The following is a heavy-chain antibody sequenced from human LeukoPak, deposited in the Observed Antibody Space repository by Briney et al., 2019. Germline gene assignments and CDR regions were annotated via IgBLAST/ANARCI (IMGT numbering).Heavy chain of an antibody. Sequence: GGSLRLSCAASGFTFSSYWMSWVRQAPGKGLEWVSNIKQDGSEKYYVDSVKGRFTISRDNTKNSLYLQMNSLRAEDTAVYYCASGTTQENYYYYYLDVWGKGTTVTVSS. J-gene: IGHJ6*03. D-gene: IGHD4-17*01. CDR1: GFTFSSYW. V-gene: IGHV3-7*01. CDR3: ASGTTQENYYYYYLDV. CDR2: IKQDGSEK.